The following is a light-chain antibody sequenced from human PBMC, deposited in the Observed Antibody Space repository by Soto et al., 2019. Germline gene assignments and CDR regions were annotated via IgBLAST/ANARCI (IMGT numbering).Light chain of an antibody. V-gene: IGKV3-15*01. Sequence: ETVMTQSPATLSLSPGERAALSCRASQSASSNLVWYQQKPGQAPRFLIYGASTRATGIPARFRGSGSGTDFTLTISRLEPEDFAVYYCQQYNNWLDTWTFGQGTKVDIK. J-gene: IGKJ1*01. CDR3: QQYNNWLDTWT. CDR1: QSASSN. CDR2: GAS.